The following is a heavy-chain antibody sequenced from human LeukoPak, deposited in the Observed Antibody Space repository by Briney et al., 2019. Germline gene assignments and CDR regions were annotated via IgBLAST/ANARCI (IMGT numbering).Heavy chain of an antibody. D-gene: IGHD6-19*01. CDR3: ARDLGYSSGWEHAEYFQH. V-gene: IGHV3-48*03. CDR2: ISSSGSTI. J-gene: IGHJ1*01. CDR1: GFAFSSYE. Sequence: GGSLRLSCAASGFAFSSYEMNWVRQAPGKGLEWVSYISSSGSTIYYADSVKGRFTISRDNAKNSLYLQMNSLRAEDTAVYYCARDLGYSSGWEHAEYFQHWGQGTLVTVSS.